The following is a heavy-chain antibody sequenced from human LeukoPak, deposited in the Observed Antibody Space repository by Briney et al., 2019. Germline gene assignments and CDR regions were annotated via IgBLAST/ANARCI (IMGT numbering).Heavy chain of an antibody. CDR2: INPNSGGT. CDR1: GYTFTGYY. J-gene: IGHJ6*02. Sequence: ASVTVSCTASGYTFTGYYMHWVRQAPGQGLEWMGWINPNSGGTNYAQKLQGWVTMTRDTSISTAYMELSRLRSDDTAVYYCARYCSGGSCYSGALRGMDVWGQGTTVTVSS. CDR3: ARYCSGGSCYSGALRGMDV. V-gene: IGHV1-2*04. D-gene: IGHD2-15*01.